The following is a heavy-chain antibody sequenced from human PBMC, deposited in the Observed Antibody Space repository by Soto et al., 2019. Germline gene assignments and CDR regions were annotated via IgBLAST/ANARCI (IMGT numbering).Heavy chain of an antibody. CDR1: GFTFSSYA. CDR2: ISYDGSNK. J-gene: IGHJ6*02. CDR3: ARDSTPYYYYYGMDV. Sequence: QVQVVESGGGVVQPGRSLRLSCAASGFTFSSYAMHWVRQAPGKGLEWVAVISYDGSNKYYADSVKGRFTISRDNSKNTLYLQMNSLRAEDTAVYYCARDSTPYYYYYGMDVWGQGTTVTVSS. V-gene: IGHV3-30-3*01. D-gene: IGHD3-3*02.